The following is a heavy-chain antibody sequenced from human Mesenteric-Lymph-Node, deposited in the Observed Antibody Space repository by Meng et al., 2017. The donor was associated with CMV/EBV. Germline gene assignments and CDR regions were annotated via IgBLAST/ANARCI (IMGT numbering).Heavy chain of an antibody. J-gene: IGHJ4*02. CDR2: IYYSGST. D-gene: IGHD3-3*01. CDR1: GGSISSYY. CDR3: ARGFTIFGKAEYYFDY. Sequence: SETLSLTCTASGGSISSYYWSWIRQSPGKGLEWIGYIYYSGSTNYNPSLKSRVTISVDTSKNQFSLKLSSVTAADTAVYYCARGFTIFGKAEYYFDYWGQGTLVTVSS. V-gene: IGHV4-59*12.